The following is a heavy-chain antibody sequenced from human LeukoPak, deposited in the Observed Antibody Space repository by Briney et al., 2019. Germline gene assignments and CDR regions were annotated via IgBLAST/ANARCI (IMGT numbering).Heavy chain of an antibody. D-gene: IGHD5-24*01. CDR2: IYYSGST. Sequence: SETLSLTCTVSGGSISSSSYSWGWIRQPPGKGLEWIGSIYYSGSTYYNPSLKSRVTISVDTSKNQFSLKLSSVTAADTAVYYCVRIPRWLQRGFSYYFDYWGQGTLVTVSS. CDR1: GGSISSSSYS. CDR3: VRIPRWLQRGFSYYFDY. V-gene: IGHV4-39*01. J-gene: IGHJ4*02.